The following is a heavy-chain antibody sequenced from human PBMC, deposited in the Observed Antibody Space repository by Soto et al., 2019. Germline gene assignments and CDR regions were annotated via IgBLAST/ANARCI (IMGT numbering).Heavy chain of an antibody. CDR2: IWYDGSNK. J-gene: IGHJ1*01. CDR3: ARDRPDSGSYPPLPEYFQH. Sequence: GGSLRLSCAASGFTFSSYGMHWVRQAPGKGLEWVAVIWYDGSNKYYADSVKGRFTISRDNSKNTLYLQMNSLRAEDTAVYYCARDRPDSGSYPPLPEYFQHWGQGTLVTVSS. CDR1: GFTFSSYG. D-gene: IGHD1-26*01. V-gene: IGHV3-33*01.